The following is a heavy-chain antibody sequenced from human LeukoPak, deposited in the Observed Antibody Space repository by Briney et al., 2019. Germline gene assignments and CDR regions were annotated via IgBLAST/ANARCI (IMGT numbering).Heavy chain of an antibody. CDR2: ISSSSTTI. J-gene: IGHJ4*02. CDR1: GFTFSSYS. D-gene: IGHD3-16*01. CDR3: AREGGIGGPLDY. Sequence: GGSLRLSCAASGFTFSSYSMMWVRQAPGKGLEWVSYISSSSTTIHYADSVKGRFTISRDNAKNSLYLQMNSLRAEDTAVYYCAREGGIGGPLDYWGQGTLVTVSS. V-gene: IGHV3-48*04.